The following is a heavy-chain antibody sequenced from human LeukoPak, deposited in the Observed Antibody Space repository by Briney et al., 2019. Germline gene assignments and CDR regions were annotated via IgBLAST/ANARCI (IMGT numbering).Heavy chain of an antibody. CDR3: ARRSGTYHAFDI. D-gene: IGHD1-26*01. CDR2: FYYTGST. Sequence: SETLSLTCTVSGGSISSSGYYWGWIRQPPGKGLEWIGSFYYTGSTFYNPSLKSRVTISVDTSKNQFSLKLSSVTAADTAVYYCARRSGTYHAFDIWGQGTMVTVSS. CDR1: GGSISSSGYY. J-gene: IGHJ3*02. V-gene: IGHV4-39*01.